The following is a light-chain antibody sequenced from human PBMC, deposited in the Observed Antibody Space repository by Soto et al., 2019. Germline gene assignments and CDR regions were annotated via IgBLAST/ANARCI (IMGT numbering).Light chain of an antibody. CDR2: GAS. Sequence: EIVMTQSPATLSVSPGERATLSCRASQSVSSNLAWYQQKPGQFPRLLIYGASTRATGIPARFSGSGSGTEFTLTISSLQSEDFAVYYCQQYNNWPKTFGQGTKVDIK. CDR3: QQYNNWPKT. J-gene: IGKJ1*01. CDR1: QSVSSN. V-gene: IGKV3-15*01.